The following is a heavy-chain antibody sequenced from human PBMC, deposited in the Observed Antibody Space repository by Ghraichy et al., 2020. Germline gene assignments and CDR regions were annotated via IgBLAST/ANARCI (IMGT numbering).Heavy chain of an antibody. V-gene: IGHV4-34*01. J-gene: IGHJ4*02. CDR3: ARALKYCSNTNCPWDHYLDY. Sequence: SQTLSLTCAVYGGTFSGYDWSWIRQSPGKGLDWIGEINHSGTTNYNPSLKSRVTISADRSKNQFSMKLTSVTAADTAVYYCARALKYCSNTNCPWDHYLDYWSQGTLVTISS. CDR2: INHSGTT. CDR1: GGTFSGYD. D-gene: IGHD2-2*01.